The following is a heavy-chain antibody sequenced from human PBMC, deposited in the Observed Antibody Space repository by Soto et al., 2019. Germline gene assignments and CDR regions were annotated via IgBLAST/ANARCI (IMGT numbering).Heavy chain of an antibody. V-gene: IGHV2-5*02. CDR1: GFSLSTAGAGGFSLSTSGVG. CDR3: VHVNLRVFDYLFPG. D-gene: IGHD3-9*01. CDR2: IYWDDEK. J-gene: IGHJ4*02. Sequence: SGPTLVNPTETLTLTCTFSGFSLSTAGAGGFSLSTSGVGVGWIRQPPGEALEWLALIYWDDEKRYSPSLNNRLTVTKDTSKNQVVLTMTNMDPVDTGTYYCVHVNLRVFDYLFPGCGPGTLVTVYS.